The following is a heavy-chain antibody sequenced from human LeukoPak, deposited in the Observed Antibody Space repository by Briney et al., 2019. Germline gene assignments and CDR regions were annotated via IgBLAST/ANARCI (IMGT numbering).Heavy chain of an antibody. V-gene: IGHV3-23*01. CDR2: ISGSGGST. CDR3: AKDHIYYGSGSDLDY. CDR1: GFTFSSYG. D-gene: IGHD3-10*01. Sequence: PGGSLRLSCAASGFTFSSYGMHWVRQAPGKGLEWVSAISGSGGSTYYADSVKGRFTISRDNSKNTLYLQMNSLRAEDTAVYYCAKDHIYYGSGSDLDYWGQGTLVTVSS. J-gene: IGHJ4*02.